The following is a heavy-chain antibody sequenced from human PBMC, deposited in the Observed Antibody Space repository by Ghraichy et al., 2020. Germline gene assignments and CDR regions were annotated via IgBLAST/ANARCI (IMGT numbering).Heavy chain of an antibody. J-gene: IGHJ6*02. Sequence: SETLSLTCAVSGGSISSSNWWSWVRQPPGKGLEWIGEIYHSGSTNYNPSLKSRVTISVDKSKNQFSLKLSSVTAADTAVYYCARDAGPYYYDSSGYYHYYYYYGMDVWGQGTTVTVSS. CDR1: GGSISSSNW. CDR3: ARDAGPYYYDSSGYYHYYYYYGMDV. D-gene: IGHD3-22*01. CDR2: IYHSGST. V-gene: IGHV4-4*02.